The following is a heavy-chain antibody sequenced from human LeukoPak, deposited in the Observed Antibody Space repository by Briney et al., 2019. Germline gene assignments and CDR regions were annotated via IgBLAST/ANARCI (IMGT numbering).Heavy chain of an antibody. D-gene: IGHD6-13*01. Sequence: SVKVSCKASGGTFSSYAISWVRQAPGQGLEWMGGIIPIFGTANYAQKFQGRVTITADESTSTAHMELSSLRSEDTAVYYCARGGFGSSWTHYYYYYGMDVWGQGTTVTVSS. J-gene: IGHJ6*02. CDR2: IIPIFGTA. CDR3: ARGGFGSSWTHYYYYYGMDV. V-gene: IGHV1-69*13. CDR1: GGTFSSYA.